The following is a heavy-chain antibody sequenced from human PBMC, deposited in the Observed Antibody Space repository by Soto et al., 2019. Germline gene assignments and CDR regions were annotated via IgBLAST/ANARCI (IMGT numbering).Heavy chain of an antibody. Sequence: ASVKVSCKASGYTFTSYAMHWVRQAPGQRLEWMGWINAGNGNTKYSQKFQGRVTITRDTSASTAYMELSSLRSEDTAVYYCARGWPTTMIVVVITNWFDPWGQGTLVTVSS. CDR2: INAGNGNT. J-gene: IGHJ5*02. CDR3: ARGWPTTMIVVVITNWFDP. D-gene: IGHD3-22*01. CDR1: GYTFTSYA. V-gene: IGHV1-3*01.